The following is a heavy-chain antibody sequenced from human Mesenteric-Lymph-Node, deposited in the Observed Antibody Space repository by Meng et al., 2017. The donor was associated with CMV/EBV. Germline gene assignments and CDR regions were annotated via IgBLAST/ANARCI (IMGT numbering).Heavy chain of an antibody. D-gene: IGHD2-8*01. J-gene: IGHJ5*02. CDR2: INPSGGST. Sequence: ASVKVSCKASGYTFTSYYMHWVRQAPGQGLEWMGIINPSGGSTSYAQKFQGRVTMTRDTSTSTVYMELSSLRSEDTAVYYCARGGGTNCTNGVCYTYNWFDPWGQGTLVTVSS. CDR1: GYTFTSYY. CDR3: ARGGGTNCTNGVCYTYNWFDP. V-gene: IGHV1-46*01.